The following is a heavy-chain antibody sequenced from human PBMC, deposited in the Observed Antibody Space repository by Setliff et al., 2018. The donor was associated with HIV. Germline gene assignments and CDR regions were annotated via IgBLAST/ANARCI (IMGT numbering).Heavy chain of an antibody. D-gene: IGHD3-22*01. CDR1: GGSISSYY. CDR3: ARVPMTDYADGSGYYAPXWYFDI. Sequence: TSETLSLTCTVSGGSISSYYWSWIRQPAGKGLEWSGRSYTSVNTNYNPTIKSRVTISVDTSKKQFSLKLSSVTAADTAVYYCARVPMTDYADGSGYYAPXWYFDIWGRGTQVTVSS. J-gene: IGHJ2*01. V-gene: IGHV4-4*07. CDR2: SYTSVNT.